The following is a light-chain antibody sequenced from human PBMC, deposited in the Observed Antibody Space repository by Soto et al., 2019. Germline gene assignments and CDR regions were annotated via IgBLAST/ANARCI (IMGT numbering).Light chain of an antibody. CDR2: GAP. J-gene: IGKJ1*01. Sequence: EIVMTQSPATLSVSPGERVTLSCRASQTVSSNLAWYQQKPGQAPRLLIYGAPTRAPGFPARFSGRGSGTEFTLTISSLQSEDFSVYFCQQYHDWPLTFGQGAKG. CDR1: QTVSSN. V-gene: IGKV3D-15*01. CDR3: QQYHDWPLT.